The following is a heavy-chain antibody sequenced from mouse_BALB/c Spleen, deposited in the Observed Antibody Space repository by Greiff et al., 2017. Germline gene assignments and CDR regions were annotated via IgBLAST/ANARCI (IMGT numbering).Heavy chain of an antibody. CDR1: GYTFTSYW. V-gene: IGHV1-87*01. Sequence: LVESGAELARPGASVKLSCKASGYTFTSYWMQWVKQRPGQGLEWIGAIYPGDGDTRYTQKFKGKATLTADKSSSTAYMQLSSLASEDSAVYYCASYYYGSDWYFDVWGAGTTVTVSS. D-gene: IGHD1-1*01. J-gene: IGHJ1*01. CDR2: IYPGDGDT. CDR3: ASYYYGSDWYFDV.